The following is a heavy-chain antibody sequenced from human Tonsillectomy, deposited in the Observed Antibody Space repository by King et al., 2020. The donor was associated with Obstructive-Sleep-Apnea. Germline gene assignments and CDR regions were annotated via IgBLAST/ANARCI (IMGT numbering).Heavy chain of an antibody. CDR3: AKDVFHPSYMVTVFGPWDY. D-gene: IGHD2-21*02. Sequence: EVQLVESGGGLVQPGGSLRLSCAASGLTFSSYAMSWVRQAPGKGLEWVSGISDSGGSTYYADSVKGRFSISRDNSENTLYLQMNSLRAEDSAVYYFAKDVFHPSYMVTVFGPWDYWGQGTLVTVSS. CDR2: ISDSGGST. J-gene: IGHJ4*02. CDR1: GLTFSSYA. V-gene: IGHV3-23*04.